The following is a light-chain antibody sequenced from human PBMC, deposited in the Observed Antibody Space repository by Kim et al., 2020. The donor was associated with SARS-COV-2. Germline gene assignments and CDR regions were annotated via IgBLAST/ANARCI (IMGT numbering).Light chain of an antibody. CDR1: KLGDKY. CDR2: QDR. J-gene: IGLJ2*01. V-gene: IGLV3-1*01. Sequence: VSPGRTASITCSGDKLGDKYACWYQQKPGQSPVLVIYQDRKRPSGIPERFSGSNSGNTATLTISGTQAMDEADYYCQAWDSSTGGVFGGGTKVTVL. CDR3: QAWDSSTGGV.